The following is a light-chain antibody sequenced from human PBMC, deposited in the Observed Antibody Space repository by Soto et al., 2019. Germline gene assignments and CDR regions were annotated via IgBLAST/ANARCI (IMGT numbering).Light chain of an antibody. CDR1: QSISGW. CDR2: DSS. V-gene: IGKV1-5*01. CDR3: QQYNDYWT. J-gene: IGKJ1*01. Sequence: DTQMTQSPSTLSASVGERVTITCRASQSISGWLAWYQQKPGKAPTLLIYDSSTLESGVPSRFSGSGSGTEFTLSISSLQPDDFATYFCQQYNDYWTFGQGTKVDIK.